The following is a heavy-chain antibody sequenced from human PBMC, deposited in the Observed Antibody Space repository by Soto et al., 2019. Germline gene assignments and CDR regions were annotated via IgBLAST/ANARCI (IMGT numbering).Heavy chain of an antibody. V-gene: IGHV4-34*01. D-gene: IGHD3-10*01. CDR2: INHSGST. CDR3: ARGLSVYGSGSYYI. J-gene: IGHJ4*02. CDR1: GGSLSGYY. Sequence: SETLSLTCAVYGGSLSGYYWSWIRQPPGKGLEWIGEINHSGSTNYNPSLKSRVTISVDTSKNQFSLKLSSVTAADTAVYYCARGLSVYGSGSYYIWGQGTLVTVSS.